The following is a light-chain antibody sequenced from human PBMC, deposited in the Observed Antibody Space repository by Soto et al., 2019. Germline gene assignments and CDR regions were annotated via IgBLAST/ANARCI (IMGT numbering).Light chain of an antibody. CDR1: SSDVGGYNY. CDR2: DVS. CDR3: SSYTSSISYV. Sequence: QSVLTQPASVSGSPGQSITISCTGTSSDVGGYNYVSWYQQHPGKAPKLMICDVSSRPSGVSNRFSGSKSGNTASLTISGLQAEDEADYYCSSYTSSISYVFGTGTKVTVL. V-gene: IGLV2-14*01. J-gene: IGLJ1*01.